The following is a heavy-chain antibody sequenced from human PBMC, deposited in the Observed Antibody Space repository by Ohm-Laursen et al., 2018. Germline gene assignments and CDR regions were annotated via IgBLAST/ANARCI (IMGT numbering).Heavy chain of an antibody. V-gene: IGHV3-74*01. CDR3: VGGYITVFHY. D-gene: IGHD5-12*01. CDR2: INGDGTIT. J-gene: IGHJ4*02. CDR1: GFTFSNYW. Sequence: GSLRLSCSASGFTFSNYWMHWVRQAPGRGLVWVSRINGDGTITNYADSVKGRFTITRDNAKNTVNLEMSSLRAEDTALYYCVGGYITVFHYWGQGTLLRVSS.